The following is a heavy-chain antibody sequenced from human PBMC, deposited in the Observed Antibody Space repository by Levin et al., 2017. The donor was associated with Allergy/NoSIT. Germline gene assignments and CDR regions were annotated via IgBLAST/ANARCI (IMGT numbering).Heavy chain of an antibody. CDR1: GGSISSSSYY. CDR3: ARHRYYYDDNGYQEAFEY. CDR2: ISFSGST. Sequence: RSQTLSLTCTVSGGSISSSSYYWGWIRQPPGKGLEWIGTISFSGSTYYNPSLKSRVTISIDTSKNQFSLKLRSATAADTAVYFCARHRYYYDDNGYQEAFEYWGQGTLVTVSS. J-gene: IGHJ4*02. D-gene: IGHD3-22*01. V-gene: IGHV4-39*01.